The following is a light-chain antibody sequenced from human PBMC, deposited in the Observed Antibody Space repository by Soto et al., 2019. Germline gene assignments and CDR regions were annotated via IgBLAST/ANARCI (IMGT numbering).Light chain of an antibody. V-gene: IGKV1-5*03. J-gene: IGKJ1*01. CDR1: QSISSW. CDR3: QQYNSYSWT. Sequence: DIQMTQSPSTLSASVGDRVTITCRASQSISSWLAWYQQKPGKAPKLLIYKASSLESGVPSRFSGSGSGTEFTLTISSLHPDDFATYYCQQYNSYSWTFGQGTKVDSK. CDR2: KAS.